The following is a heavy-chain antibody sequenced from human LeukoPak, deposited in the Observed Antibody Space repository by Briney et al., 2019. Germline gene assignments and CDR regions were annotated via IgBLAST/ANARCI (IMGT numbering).Heavy chain of an antibody. V-gene: IGHV1-69*06. J-gene: IGHJ4*02. CDR1: GGTFSIYA. CDR3: ARFSNPDILTGYYVY. CDR2: LIPIFGTA. D-gene: IGHD3-9*01. Sequence: SVKVSCKASGGTFSIYAISWVRQAPGQGLEWMGGLIPIFGTANYAQKFQGRVTITADKSTSTAYMELSSLRSEDTAVYYCARFSNPDILTGYYVYWGQGTLVTVSS.